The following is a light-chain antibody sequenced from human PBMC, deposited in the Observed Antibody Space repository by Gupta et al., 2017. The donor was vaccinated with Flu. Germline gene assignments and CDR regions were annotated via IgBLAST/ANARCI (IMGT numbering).Light chain of an antibody. CDR1: QSIRTW. J-gene: IGKJ5*01. CDR2: AAS. V-gene: IGKV1-12*01. CDR3: QQAYSVPIT. Sequence: DIQLTQSPSSVAASVGDRVTITCRASQSIRTWLTWYQQKPGKAPKLLIYAASNLQSGVPSRFSGSGSGTEFTLKINSLQPEDFATYYCQQAYSVPITFGQGTRLEIK.